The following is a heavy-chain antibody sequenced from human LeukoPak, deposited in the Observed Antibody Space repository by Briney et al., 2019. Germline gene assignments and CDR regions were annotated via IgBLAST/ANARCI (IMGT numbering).Heavy chain of an antibody. V-gene: IGHV1-69*05. CDR3: ARDRFSADDFWSGGNWFDP. CDR1: GGTFSSYA. Sequence: ASVKVSCKASGGTFSSYAISWVRQAPGQGLEWMGGIIPIFGTANYAQKFQGRVTITTDESTSTAYMELSSLRSEDTAVYYCARDRFSADDFWSGGNWFDPWGQGTLVTVSS. D-gene: IGHD3-3*01. CDR2: IIPIFGTA. J-gene: IGHJ5*02.